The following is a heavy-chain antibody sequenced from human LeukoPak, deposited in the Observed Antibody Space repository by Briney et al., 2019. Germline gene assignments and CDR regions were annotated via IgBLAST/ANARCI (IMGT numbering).Heavy chain of an antibody. D-gene: IGHD6-6*01. Sequence: QPGGSLRLSCAASGFTFSSYSMNWVRQAPGKGLEWVSYISSSSSTIYYADSAKGRFTISRDNAKNSLYLQMHSLTAEDTAVYYCVRDWSARYFDYWGQGILVTVSS. CDR2: ISSSSSTI. J-gene: IGHJ4*02. CDR1: GFTFSSYS. CDR3: VRDWSARYFDY. V-gene: IGHV3-48*01.